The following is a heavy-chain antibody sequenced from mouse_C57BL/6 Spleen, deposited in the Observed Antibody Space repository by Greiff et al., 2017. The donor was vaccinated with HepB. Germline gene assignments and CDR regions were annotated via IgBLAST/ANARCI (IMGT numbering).Heavy chain of an antibody. J-gene: IGHJ3*01. Sequence: DVKLQESGPELVKPGASVKMSCKASGYTFTDYNMHWVKQSHGKSLEWIGYINPNNGGTSYNQKFKGKATLTVNKSSSTAYMELRSLTSEDSAVYYCARPYYYGSTYGFAYWGQGTLVTVSA. CDR3: ARPYYYGSTYGFAY. V-gene: IGHV1-22*01. CDR1: GYTFTDYN. CDR2: INPNNGGT. D-gene: IGHD1-1*01.